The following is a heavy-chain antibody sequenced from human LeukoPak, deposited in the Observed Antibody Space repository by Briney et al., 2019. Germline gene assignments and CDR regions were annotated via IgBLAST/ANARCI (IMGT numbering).Heavy chain of an antibody. V-gene: IGHV1-2*02. Sequence: ASVKVSCKASGYTFTGYYMHWVRQAPGQGLEWMGWINPNSGGTNYAQKFQGRVTMTRDTSISTAYMELSRLRSDDTAVYYCARVYDSSAGDAFDIWGQGTMVTVSS. J-gene: IGHJ3*02. D-gene: IGHD3-22*01. CDR1: GYTFTGYY. CDR2: INPNSGGT. CDR3: ARVYDSSAGDAFDI.